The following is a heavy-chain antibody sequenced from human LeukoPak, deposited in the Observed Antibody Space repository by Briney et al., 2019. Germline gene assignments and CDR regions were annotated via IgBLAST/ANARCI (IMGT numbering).Heavy chain of an antibody. D-gene: IGHD1-7*01. CDR2: ISSSSNYI. Sequence: GGSLRLSCAASGFTFSTYTMNWVRQAPGKGLEWVSSISSSSNYIYYADSVKGRFTISRDNAKNSLSLQMNSLRAEDTAVYYCASITVTTRYFDYWGQGTLVTASS. CDR1: GFTFSTYT. V-gene: IGHV3-21*01. J-gene: IGHJ4*02. CDR3: ASITVTTRYFDY.